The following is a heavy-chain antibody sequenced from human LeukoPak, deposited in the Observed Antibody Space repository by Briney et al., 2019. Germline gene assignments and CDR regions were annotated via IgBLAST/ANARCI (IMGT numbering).Heavy chain of an antibody. CDR2: ISGSGGST. CDR3: ARTVARIGY. Sequence: GGSLRLSCAASGFTFSSYAMSWVRQAPGKGLEWVSAISGSGGSTYYADSVKGRFTISRDNSKNSLYLQMNSLRAEDTAIYYCARTVARIGYWGQGTLVTVSS. CDR1: GFTFSSYA. D-gene: IGHD4-23*01. V-gene: IGHV3-23*01. J-gene: IGHJ4*02.